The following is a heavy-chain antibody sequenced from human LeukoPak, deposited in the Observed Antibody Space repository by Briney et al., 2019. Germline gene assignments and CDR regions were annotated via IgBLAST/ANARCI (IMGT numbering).Heavy chain of an antibody. J-gene: IGHJ4*02. CDR1: GYTFTSYD. V-gene: IGHV1-8*01. CDR3: ARSIVVVPAAMDYYFDY. D-gene: IGHD2-2*01. Sequence: ASVKVSCKASGYTFTSYDVNWVRQGTGQGLQWMGWMNPNSGNTGYAQRFQGRVTMTRNTSISTAYMELSSLTSEDTAVYYCARSIVVVPAAMDYYFDYWGQGTLVTVSS. CDR2: MNPNSGNT.